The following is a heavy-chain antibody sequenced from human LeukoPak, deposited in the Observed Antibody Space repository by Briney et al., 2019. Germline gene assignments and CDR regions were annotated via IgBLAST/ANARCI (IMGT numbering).Heavy chain of an antibody. CDR1: GGSISSSNYY. J-gene: IGHJ4*02. Sequence: PSETLSLTCTVSGGSISSSNYYWGWIRQPPGKGLEWIGSIYYSGSTYYNPSLKSRVTISVDTSKNQFSLKLSSVTAADTAVYYCSKGDRKSDYWGQGTLVTVSS. V-gene: IGHV4-39*01. CDR2: IYYSGST. D-gene: IGHD3-16*01. CDR3: SKGDRKSDY.